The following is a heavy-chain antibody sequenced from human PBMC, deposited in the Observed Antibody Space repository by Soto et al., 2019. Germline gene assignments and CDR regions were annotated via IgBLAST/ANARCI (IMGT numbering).Heavy chain of an antibody. D-gene: IGHD6-13*01. J-gene: IGHJ4*02. V-gene: IGHV4-39*02. CDR1: GGSISSSSYY. Sequence: SETLSLTCTVSGGSISSSSYYWGWIRQPPGKGLEWIGSIYYSGSTYYNPSLKSRVTISVDTSKNQFSLKLSSVTAADTAVYYCAREVTIAAAGPGGFDYWGQGTLVTVSS. CDR3: AREVTIAAAGPGGFDY. CDR2: IYYSGST.